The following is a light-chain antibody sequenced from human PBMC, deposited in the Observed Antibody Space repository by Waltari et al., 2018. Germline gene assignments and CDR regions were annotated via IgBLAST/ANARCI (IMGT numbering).Light chain of an antibody. CDR1: SGKIATNF. J-gene: IGLJ2*01. CDR2: GDH. CDR3: QSHDSTSNVV. Sequence: FMLTQPHSVSESPGQAVTISCTRSSGKIATNFVQWYQQRPGSAPTILIFGDHQRPSGFSDRFSPSFDRPSNSASLTISGLRAEDEAVYYCQSHDSTSNVVFGAGTKLTVL. V-gene: IGLV6-57*04.